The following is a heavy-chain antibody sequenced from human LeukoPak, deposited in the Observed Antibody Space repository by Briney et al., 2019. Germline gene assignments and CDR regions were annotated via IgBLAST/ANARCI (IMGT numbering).Heavy chain of an antibody. CDR2: MNPNSGNT. CDR1: GYTFTSYD. V-gene: IGHV1-8*01. J-gene: IGHJ6*03. Sequence: ASVKVSCKASGYTFTSYDINWVRQATGQGLEWMGWMNPNSGNTGYAQKFQGRVTMTRNTSISTAYMELSSLRSEDTAVYYCARGLDGFGDFVPYYYYYMDVWGKGTTVTVSS. CDR3: ARGLDGFGDFVPYYYYYMDV. D-gene: IGHD3-9*01.